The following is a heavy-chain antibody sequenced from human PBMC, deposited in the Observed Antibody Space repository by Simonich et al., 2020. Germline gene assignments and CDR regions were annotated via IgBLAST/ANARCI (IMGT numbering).Heavy chain of an antibody. J-gene: IGHJ3*02. CDR3: ARVSGGTAMVTSTFDI. D-gene: IGHD5-18*01. V-gene: IGHV1-2*02. Sequence: QVQLVQSGAEVKKPGASVKVSCKASGYTFTGYYMHWVRQAPGQGLEGIGGIKPKSGGKNYAQKFQGRVTMTRDTSISTAYMELSRLRSDDTAVYYCARVSGGTAMVTSTFDIWGQGTMVTVSS. CDR1: GYTFTGYY. CDR2: IKPKSGGK.